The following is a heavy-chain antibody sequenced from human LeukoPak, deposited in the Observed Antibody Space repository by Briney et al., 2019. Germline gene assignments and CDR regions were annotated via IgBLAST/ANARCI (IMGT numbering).Heavy chain of an antibody. CDR1: GDSIRSYY. D-gene: IGHD3-22*01. V-gene: IGHV4-59*08. CDR3: ARHYYDSSGYYYSSKNYFDS. CDR2: IYFTGST. J-gene: IGHJ4*02. Sequence: SETLSLTCTVSGDSIRSYYWSWIRQAPGKGLEWIGYIYFTGSTEYNPSLKSRVTIAVDTSENQFSLKLNSMTAADTAVYYCARHYYDSSGYYYSSKNYFDSWGQGSLVTVSS.